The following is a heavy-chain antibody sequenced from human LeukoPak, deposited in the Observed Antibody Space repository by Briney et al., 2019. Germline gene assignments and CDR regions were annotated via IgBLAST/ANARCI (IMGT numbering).Heavy chain of an antibody. CDR1: GFTFDDNA. V-gene: IGHV3-9*01. D-gene: IGHD5-12*01. J-gene: IGHJ4*02. Sequence: GGSLRLSSSASGFTFDDNAMHWVRRAPGKGREGVSGITWYSGAIGYTDSVKGRFTISRDNAKNSLYLQMNSLRPEGTALYYCAKDLGAYAGGTDYWGQGTLVTVSS. CDR3: AKDLGAYAGGTDY. CDR2: ITWYSGAI.